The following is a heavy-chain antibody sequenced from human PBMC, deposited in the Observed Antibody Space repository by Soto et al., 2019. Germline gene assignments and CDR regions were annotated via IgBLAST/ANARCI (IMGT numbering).Heavy chain of an antibody. J-gene: IGHJ4*02. V-gene: IGHV4-59*12. CDR1: GGSISGYY. CDR3: AKYRRTDAEGYRLDF. CDR2: VYYSGST. D-gene: IGHD5-12*01. Sequence: QVQLQESGPGLVRPSETLSLTCTLSGGSISGYYWSWIRQPPGKGLEWIGYVYYSGSTKYNPSLESRVTISVDMSNTQFYLMLTSVTAADTAVYYCAKYRRTDAEGYRLDFWGQGTLVTVSS.